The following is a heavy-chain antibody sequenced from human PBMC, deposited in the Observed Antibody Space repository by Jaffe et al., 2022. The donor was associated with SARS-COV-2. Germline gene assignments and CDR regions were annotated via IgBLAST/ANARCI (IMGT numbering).Heavy chain of an antibody. J-gene: IGHJ3*02. Sequence: EVQLVESGGGLVQPGGSLRLSCAVSGFTLSDHYMDWVRQDPGKGLEWVGRIRNKVNGDTTEYAASVKGRFTISRDDSKNSLYLQMNSLKADDTAVYYCVRDQTLYGGTAYAFDIWGQGTMVTVSS. CDR1: GFTLSDHY. D-gene: IGHD2-15*01. V-gene: IGHV3-72*01. CDR2: IRNKVNGDTT. CDR3: VRDQTLYGGTAYAFDI.